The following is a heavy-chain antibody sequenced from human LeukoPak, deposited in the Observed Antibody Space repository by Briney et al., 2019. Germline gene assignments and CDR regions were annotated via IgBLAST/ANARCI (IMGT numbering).Heavy chain of an antibody. D-gene: IGHD5-12*01. CDR2: ISSSSSYI. V-gene: IGHV3-21*01. Sequence: GGSLRLSCAASGFTFSSYGMNWVRQAPGKGLEWVSSISSSSSYIYYADSVNGRFPISRDNPTISLYLQMNRLTAEHTAVYYCARDRPIVATKRDWFDPWGQGTLVTVSS. CDR1: GFTFSSYG. J-gene: IGHJ5*02. CDR3: ARDRPIVATKRDWFDP.